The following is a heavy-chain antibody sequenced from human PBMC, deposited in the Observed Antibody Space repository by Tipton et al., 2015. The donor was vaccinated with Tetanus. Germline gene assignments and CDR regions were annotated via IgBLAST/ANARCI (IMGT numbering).Heavy chain of an antibody. V-gene: IGHV1-8*01. Sequence: QLVQSGAEVKKPGASVKVSCKAFGYAFNSYDLNWVRQGSGQGLEWLGYMNPNTGHAGYAQKFQGRVTMTSDSTITTAYMDLSSLRSDDTAVYYCVRPDRYCSGGSCYLALDSWGQGTLITVSS. J-gene: IGHJ5*01. D-gene: IGHD2-15*01. CDR3: VRPDRYCSGGSCYLALDS. CDR2: MNPNTGHA. CDR1: GYAFNSYD.